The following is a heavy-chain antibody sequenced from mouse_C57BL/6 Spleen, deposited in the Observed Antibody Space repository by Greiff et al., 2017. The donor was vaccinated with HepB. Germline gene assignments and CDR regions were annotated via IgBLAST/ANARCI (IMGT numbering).Heavy chain of an antibody. Sequence: EVKLMESGGGLVKPGGSLKLSCAASGFTFSDYGMHWVRQAPEKGLEWVAYISSGSSTIYYADTVKGRFTISRDNAKNTLFLQMTSLRSEDTAMYYCARRTTVRYAMDYWGQGTSVTVSS. V-gene: IGHV5-17*01. J-gene: IGHJ4*01. CDR1: GFTFSDYG. CDR2: ISSGSSTI. CDR3: ARRTTVRYAMDY. D-gene: IGHD1-1*01.